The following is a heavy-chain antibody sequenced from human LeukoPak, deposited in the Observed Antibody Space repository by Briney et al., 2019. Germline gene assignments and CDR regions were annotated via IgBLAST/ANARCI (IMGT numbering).Heavy chain of an antibody. J-gene: IGHJ6*03. CDR2: ISGSGGNT. V-gene: IGHV3-23*01. Sequence: GGSLRLSCAASRFTFSSYGMHWVRQAPGEGLEWVSAISGSGGNTYYADSVKGRFTISRDNSKNTLYLQMNSLRAEDTAVYYCAKGSVRYYYYMDVWGKGTTVTISS. CDR3: AKGSVRYYYYMDV. CDR1: RFTFSSYG. D-gene: IGHD3-10*01.